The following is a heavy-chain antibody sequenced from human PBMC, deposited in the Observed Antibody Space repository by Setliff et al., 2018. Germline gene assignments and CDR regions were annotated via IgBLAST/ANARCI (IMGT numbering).Heavy chain of an antibody. Sequence: ASETLSLTCTVSGGSISSSSYYWGWIRQPPGKGLEWIGSIYYSGSTYYNPSLKSRVTISVDTSKNQFSLKLSSVTAADTAVYYCARQWQGEVEVHDAFDIWGQGTMVTVSS. V-gene: IGHV4-39*01. D-gene: IGHD1-1*01. CDR1: GGSISSSSYY. CDR3: ARQWQGEVEVHDAFDI. CDR2: IYYSGST. J-gene: IGHJ3*02.